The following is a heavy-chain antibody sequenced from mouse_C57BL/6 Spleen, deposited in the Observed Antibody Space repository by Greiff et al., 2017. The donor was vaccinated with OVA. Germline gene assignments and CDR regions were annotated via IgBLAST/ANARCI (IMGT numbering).Heavy chain of an antibody. CDR3: AREGGQLRPFAY. CDR1: GFTFSSYA. V-gene: IGHV5-4*01. D-gene: IGHD3-2*02. Sequence: DVHLVESGGGLVKPGGSLKLSCAASGFTFSSYAMSWVRQTPEKRLEWVATISDGGSYTYYPDNVKGRFTISRDNAKNNLYLQMSHLKSEDTAMYYCAREGGQLRPFAYWGQGTLVTVSA. J-gene: IGHJ3*01. CDR2: ISDGGSYT.